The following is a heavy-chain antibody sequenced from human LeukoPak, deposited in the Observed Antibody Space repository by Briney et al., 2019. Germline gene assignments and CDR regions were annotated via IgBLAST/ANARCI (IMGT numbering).Heavy chain of an antibody. D-gene: IGHD3-22*01. CDR2: IYHSGST. CDR3: ARIFSGILVGDSSGQYPDY. CDR1: GYSISSGYY. Sequence: PSETLSLTCTVSGYSISSGYYWGWIRQPPGKGLEWIGSIYHSGSTYYNPSLKSRVTISVDTSKNQFSLKLSSVTAADTAVYYCARIFSGILVGDSSGQYPDYWGQGTLVTVSS. J-gene: IGHJ4*02. V-gene: IGHV4-38-2*02.